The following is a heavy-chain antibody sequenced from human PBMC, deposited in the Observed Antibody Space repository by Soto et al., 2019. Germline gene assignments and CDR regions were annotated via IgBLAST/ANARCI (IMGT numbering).Heavy chain of an antibody. D-gene: IGHD2-21*02. CDR3: ARAYCGGDCYSGYFDY. V-gene: IGHV4-30-2*01. J-gene: IGHJ4*01. CDR1: GGSISSGGYS. Sequence: SETLSLTCAVSGGSISSGGYSWSWIRQPPGKGLEWIGYIYHSGSTYYNPSLKSRVTISVDRSKNQFSLKLSSVTAADTAVYYXARAYCGGDCYSGYFDYWGQGTLVTVSS. CDR2: IYHSGST.